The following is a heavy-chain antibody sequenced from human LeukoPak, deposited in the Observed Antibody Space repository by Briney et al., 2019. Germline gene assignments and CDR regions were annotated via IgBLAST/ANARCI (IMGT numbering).Heavy chain of an antibody. D-gene: IGHD2-2*02. CDR2: IYTSGST. CDR3: ARGDIVVVPAAIQGDAFDI. J-gene: IGHJ3*02. V-gene: IGHV4-4*07. CDR1: GGSISSYY. Sequence: SETLSLTCTVSGGSISSYYWSWIRQPAGKGLEWIGRIYTSGSTNYNPSLKSRVTMSVDTSKNQFSLKLSSVTAADTAVYYCARGDIVVVPAAIQGDAFDIWGQGTMVTVSS.